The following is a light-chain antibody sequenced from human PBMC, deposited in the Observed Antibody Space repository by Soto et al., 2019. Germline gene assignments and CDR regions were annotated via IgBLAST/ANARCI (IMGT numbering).Light chain of an antibody. V-gene: IGLV3-1*01. CDR3: QVWDSSTVV. CDR1: KLGDKY. CDR2: QDN. Sequence: SYELTQPPSVSVAPGQTVSITCSGDKLGDKYACWFQQKPGQSPVLVIYQDNKRPSGIPERFSGSNSGNTATLTISGTQAMDEADYYCQVWDSSTVVFGGGTKVTVL. J-gene: IGLJ2*01.